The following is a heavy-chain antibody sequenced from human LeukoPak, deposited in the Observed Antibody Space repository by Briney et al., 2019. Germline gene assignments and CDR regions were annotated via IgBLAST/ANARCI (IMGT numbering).Heavy chain of an antibody. D-gene: IGHD2-2*01. CDR2: MNPHNGNT. CDR3: ARGGIVVVPAANPPFDY. J-gene: IGHJ4*02. V-gene: IGHV1-8*01. CDR1: GYIFSNSD. Sequence: ASVKVSCKTSGYIFSNSDINWVRQATGQGLEWMGRMNPHNGNTDYSQKFQGRVTMTRNTSTGTAYMELRSLRSEDMAVYYCARGGIVVVPAANPPFDYWGQGTLVTVSS.